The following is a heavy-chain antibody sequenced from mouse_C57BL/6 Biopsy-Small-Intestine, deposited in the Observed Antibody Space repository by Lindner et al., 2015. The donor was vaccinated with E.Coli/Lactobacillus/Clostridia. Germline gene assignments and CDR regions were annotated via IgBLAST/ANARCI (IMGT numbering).Heavy chain of an antibody. D-gene: IGHD2-12*01. Sequence: VQLQESGPELVKPGTSVRXSCKASGFSFTGYYMNWVKQGPEKSLEWIGEIYPSTGGSIYNQKFKAKATLTVDRSSSTVYLQLKNLTSDDSAVYFCARGAYYNTWYFDYWGQGTTLTVSS. V-gene: IGHV1-42*01. CDR2: IYPSTGGS. CDR3: ARGAYYNTWYFDY. J-gene: IGHJ2*01. CDR1: GFSFTGYY.